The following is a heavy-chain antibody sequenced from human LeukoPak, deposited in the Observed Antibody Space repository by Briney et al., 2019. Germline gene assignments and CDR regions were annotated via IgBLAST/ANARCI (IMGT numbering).Heavy chain of an antibody. Sequence: GGSLRLSCAASRFTFSIYAMSWVRQAPGKGLEWVSSISGSGGSTYYADSVKGRFTISRENSKNTLYLQMNSLRAEDTAVYYCAKSSYYDSSGFYREYYFDYWGQGTLVTVSS. V-gene: IGHV3-23*01. CDR2: ISGSGGST. CDR3: AKSSYYDSSGFYREYYFDY. J-gene: IGHJ4*02. D-gene: IGHD3-22*01. CDR1: RFTFSIYA.